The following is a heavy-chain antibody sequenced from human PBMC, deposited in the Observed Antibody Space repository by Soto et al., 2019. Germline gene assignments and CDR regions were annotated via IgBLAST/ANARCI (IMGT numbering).Heavy chain of an antibody. CDR3: ARGDSSSWYPYYFDY. V-gene: IGHV1-46*01. J-gene: IGHJ4*02. CDR1: GYTFTSYY. D-gene: IGHD6-13*01. Sequence: ASVKVSCKASGYTFTSYYMHWVRQAPGQGLEWMGIINPTGGSTIYAQKFQGRVTMTRDTSTSTVYMELSSLRSEDTAVYYCARGDSSSWYPYYFDYWGQGTLVTVSS. CDR2: INPTGGST.